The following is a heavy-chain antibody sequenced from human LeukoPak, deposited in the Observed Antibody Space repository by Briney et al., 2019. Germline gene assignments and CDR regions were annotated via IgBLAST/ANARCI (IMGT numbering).Heavy chain of an antibody. CDR1: GGSISSYY. V-gene: IGHV4-4*07. D-gene: IGHD4/OR15-4a*01. CDR3: ARGTMAAGFDP. Sequence: SETLSLTCTVSGGSISSYYWNWIRQPAGKGLEWIGRIYSSGSTNYNPSLKSRVTVLVDTSENQFSLKLNSVTAADTAIYYCARGTMAAGFDPWGQGTLVTVSS. CDR2: IYSSGST. J-gene: IGHJ5*02.